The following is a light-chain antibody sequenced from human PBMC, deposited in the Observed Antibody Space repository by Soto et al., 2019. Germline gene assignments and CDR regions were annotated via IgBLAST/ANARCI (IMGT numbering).Light chain of an antibody. J-gene: IGKJ1*01. Sequence: EIVMTQSPATLSVSPGERATLSCRASQSVSSKLAWYQQKPGQAPRLLIYGASTRATGIPARFSGSGSGTEFTLTISSLQSEDFAVYYCQQFGYSLWTFGQGTKVDIK. V-gene: IGKV3-15*01. CDR2: GAS. CDR3: QQFGYSLWT. CDR1: QSVSSK.